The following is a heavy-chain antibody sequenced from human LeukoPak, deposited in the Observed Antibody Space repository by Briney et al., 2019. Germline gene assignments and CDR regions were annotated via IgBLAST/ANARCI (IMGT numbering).Heavy chain of an antibody. D-gene: IGHD3-3*01. V-gene: IGHV3-64*01. CDR1: GFTFSSYA. J-gene: IGHJ6*03. Sequence: PGGSLRLSCAASGFTFSSYAMHWVRQAPGKGLEYVSAISSNGGSTYYANPVKGRFTISRDNSKNTLYLQMGSLRAEDMAVYYCARDGALDFWSGYYPPGYYYYYMDVWGKGTTVTVSS. CDR2: ISSNGGST. CDR3: ARDGALDFWSGYYPPGYYYYYMDV.